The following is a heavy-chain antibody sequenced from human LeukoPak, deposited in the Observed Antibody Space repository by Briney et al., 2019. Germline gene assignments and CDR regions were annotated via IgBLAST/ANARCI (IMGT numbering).Heavy chain of an antibody. Sequence: SETLSLTCTVSGYSISTGYFWGWIRQNPGKGLEWIGSIYHSGTTYYNPSLKSRVTISVDTSENQFSLKLNSVTAADTAVYYCARGVQGMVRGYYYYMDVWGKGTTVTISS. CDR2: IYHSGTT. V-gene: IGHV4-38-2*02. D-gene: IGHD3-10*01. CDR1: GYSISTGYF. CDR3: ARGVQGMVRGYYYYMDV. J-gene: IGHJ6*03.